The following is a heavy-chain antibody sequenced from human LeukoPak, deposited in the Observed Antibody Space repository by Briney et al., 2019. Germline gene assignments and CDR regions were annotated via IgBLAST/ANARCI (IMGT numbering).Heavy chain of an antibody. D-gene: IGHD3-10*01. Sequence: SETLSLTCTVSGGSISSYYWSWIRQPPGKGLEWLGYVYYSGRTNYNPSLKSRVTMSVDTSKKQFSLKLTSVTAADTAVYYCARDKPSGLGSAGFDYWGQGTLVTVSS. CDR3: ARDKPSGLGSAGFDY. J-gene: IGHJ4*02. V-gene: IGHV4-59*01. CDR2: VYYSGRT. CDR1: GGSISSYY.